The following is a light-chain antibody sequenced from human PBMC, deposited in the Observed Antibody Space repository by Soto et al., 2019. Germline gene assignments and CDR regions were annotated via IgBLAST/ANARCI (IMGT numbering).Light chain of an antibody. CDR1: QSISSW. Sequence: DIQMTQSPSTLSASVGDRVTITCRASQSISSWLAWYQQKPGKAPKLLIYKASSLESGVPSRFSGSGSGTEFTLTISSLQPDDFATYYCQQYNSYSGFTFGPGTTVDIK. CDR2: KAS. V-gene: IGKV1-5*03. CDR3: QQYNSYSGFT. J-gene: IGKJ3*01.